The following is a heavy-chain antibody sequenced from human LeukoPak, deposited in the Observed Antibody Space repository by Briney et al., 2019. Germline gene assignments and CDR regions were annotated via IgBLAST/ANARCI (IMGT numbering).Heavy chain of an antibody. CDR2: IYTSGST. Sequence: SETLSLTCTVSGGSISSYYWSWIRQPAGKGLEWIGRIYTSGSTNYNPSLKSRVTMSVDTSKNQFSLKLSSVTAADSAVYYCARDRYSSGWYPTDAFDIWGQGTMVTVSS. D-gene: IGHD6-19*01. CDR3: ARDRYSSGWYPTDAFDI. CDR1: GGSISSYY. V-gene: IGHV4-4*07. J-gene: IGHJ3*02.